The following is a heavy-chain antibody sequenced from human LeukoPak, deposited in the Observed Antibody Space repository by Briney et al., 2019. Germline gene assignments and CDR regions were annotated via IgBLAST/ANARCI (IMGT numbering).Heavy chain of an antibody. CDR1: GFTFSTYS. CDR3: ARERSSSGEAFDI. D-gene: IGHD6-13*01. J-gene: IGHJ3*02. V-gene: IGHV3-21*01. Sequence: GGSLRLSCAASGFTFSTYSMNWVRQAPGKGLEWVSSISRSSSYIYYADSVKGRITISRDNAKNSLYLQMNSLRAEDTAVYYCARERSSSGEAFDISGQGTMVTVSS. CDR2: ISRSSSYI.